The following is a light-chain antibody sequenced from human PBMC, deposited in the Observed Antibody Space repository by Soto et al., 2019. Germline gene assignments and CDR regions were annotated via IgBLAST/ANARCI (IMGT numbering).Light chain of an antibody. CDR2: GAS. V-gene: IGKV3-20*01. CDR3: QQYGSSPGT. CDR1: QSVASSH. J-gene: IGKJ1*01. Sequence: ASQSVASSHLAWYRQKPGQAPRLLIYGASSRATGIPDRFSGSGSGTDFTLTISRLEPEDFAVYYCQQYGSSPGTFGQGTKVDIK.